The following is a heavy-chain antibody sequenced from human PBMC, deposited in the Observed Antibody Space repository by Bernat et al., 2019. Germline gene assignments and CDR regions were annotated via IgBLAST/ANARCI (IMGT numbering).Heavy chain of an antibody. Sequence: EVQLVESGGGLVQPGGSLRLSCAASGLTFSSYWMHWVRQAPGKGLVWVSRVNSDGSSTSYADSVKGRFTISRDNAKKTLYLQMNSLRAEDTAVYYCAKAEYSSSSRHFDYWGQGTLVTVSS. CDR1: GLTFSSYW. D-gene: IGHD6-6*01. CDR2: VNSDGSST. V-gene: IGHV3-74*01. J-gene: IGHJ4*02. CDR3: AKAEYSSSSRHFDY.